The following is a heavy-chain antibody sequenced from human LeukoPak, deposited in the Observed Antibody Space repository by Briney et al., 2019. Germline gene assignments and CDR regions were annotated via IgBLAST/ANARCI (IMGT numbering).Heavy chain of an antibody. V-gene: IGHV3-20*04. Sequence: PGGSLRLSCAASGFPFDDYGMNWVRQGPGKGLEWVSSINWNGGSTGYADSVKGRFTISRDNSKNTLYLQMNSLRAEDTAVYYCAKFSAWFGEVYRFMDVWGKGTTVTVSS. CDR1: GFPFDDYG. J-gene: IGHJ6*03. CDR2: INWNGGST. CDR3: AKFSAWFGEVYRFMDV. D-gene: IGHD3-10*01.